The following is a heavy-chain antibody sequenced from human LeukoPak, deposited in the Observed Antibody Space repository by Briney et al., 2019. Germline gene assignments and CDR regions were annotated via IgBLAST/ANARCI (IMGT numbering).Heavy chain of an antibody. CDR3: ALLASYSSGEYNWFDP. D-gene: IGHD6-19*01. CDR1: GYTFTGYY. CDR2: IDPNNDYT. Sequence: WASVKVSCKASGYTFTGYYIHWVRQAPGQGLEWMGWIDPNNDYTFYAQNFQGRVTMTRDTSISTAYMELSRLRSDDTAVYYCALLASYSSGEYNWFDPWGQGTLVTVSS. J-gene: IGHJ5*02. V-gene: IGHV1-2*02.